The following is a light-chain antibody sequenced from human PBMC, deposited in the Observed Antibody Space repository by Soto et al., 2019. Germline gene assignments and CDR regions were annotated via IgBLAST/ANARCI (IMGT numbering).Light chain of an antibody. Sequence: DIQMTQSPSTLSASVGDRVTITCRASQSISGLLAWYQQKPGKAPKLLIYKASGLESGVPSRFSGSGSGTEFTLTVSSLQPDDFATYYCHQYHNFPRTFGPGTKVDIK. V-gene: IGKV1-5*03. CDR1: QSISGL. CDR3: HQYHNFPRT. J-gene: IGKJ3*01. CDR2: KAS.